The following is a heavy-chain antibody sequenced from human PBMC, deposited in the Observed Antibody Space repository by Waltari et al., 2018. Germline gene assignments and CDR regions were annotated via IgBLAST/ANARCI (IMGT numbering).Heavy chain of an antibody. CDR2: MYFTGNT. J-gene: IGHJ4*02. CDR1: GGSMNSYD. CDR3: ARTPLGYCSGGNCYSGYYFDY. V-gene: IGHV4-59*01. Sequence: QVQLQESGPGLVKPSETLYLTCTVSGGSMNSYDWRWIRHTPGKGLEWIGYMYFTGNTYYNPSLKSRVTISLDTAKKQFSLRLTSVTAADTALYFCARTPLGYCSGGNCYSGYYFDYWGQGTLVTVSS. D-gene: IGHD2-15*01.